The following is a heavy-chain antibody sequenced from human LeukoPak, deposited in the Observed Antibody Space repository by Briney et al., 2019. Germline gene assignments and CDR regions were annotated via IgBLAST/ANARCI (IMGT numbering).Heavy chain of an antibody. D-gene: IGHD6-19*01. CDR3: AKDPGWYYYYYGMDV. CDR2: ISGSGGST. CDR1: GFTFSSYA. Sequence: GGSLRLSCAASGFTFSSYAMSWVRQAPGKGLEWVSAISGSGGSTYYADSVKGRFTISRDNSKNTLYLQMNSLRAEDTAVYYCAKDPGWYYYYYGMDVWGQGTTVTVSS. V-gene: IGHV3-23*01. J-gene: IGHJ6*02.